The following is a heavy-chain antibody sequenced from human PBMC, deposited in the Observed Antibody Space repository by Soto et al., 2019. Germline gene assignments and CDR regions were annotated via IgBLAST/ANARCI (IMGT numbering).Heavy chain of an antibody. CDR2: IKVSGGST. CDR1: GFTFSSYA. J-gene: IGHJ1*01. CDR3: ANGLYYYDSSSYYCEYFQH. V-gene: IGHV3-23*01. D-gene: IGHD3-22*01. Sequence: EVQLLESGGGLVHPGGSLRLSCSVCGFTFSSYAMSWVRQAPGKGLEWVSAIKVSGGSTYYADSVKGRFTISREISKNTLYLQMNSLRAEDTAVYYCANGLYYYDSSSYYCEYFQHFSQCTLFTFSS.